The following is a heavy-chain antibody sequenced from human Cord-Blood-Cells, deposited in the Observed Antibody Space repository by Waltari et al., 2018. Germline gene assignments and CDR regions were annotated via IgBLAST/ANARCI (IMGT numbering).Heavy chain of an antibody. CDR2: IYYSGST. CDR3: ARMDYDFWSGYTHYYYYYMDV. CDR1: GGSISSYY. V-gene: IGHV4-59*01. D-gene: IGHD3-3*01. J-gene: IGHJ6*03. Sequence: QVQLQESGPGLVKPSETLSLTCTVSGGSISSYYWSWIRKPPGKGLEWIGYIYYSGSTNNNPSLKSRVTISVDTSKNQFSLKLSSVTAADTAVYYCARMDYDFWSGYTHYYYYYMDVWGKGTTVTVSS.